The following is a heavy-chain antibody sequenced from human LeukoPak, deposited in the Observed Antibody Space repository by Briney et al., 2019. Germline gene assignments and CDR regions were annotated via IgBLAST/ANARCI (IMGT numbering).Heavy chain of an antibody. D-gene: IGHD3-22*01. CDR3: ARDLRQGYYDSSGYYI. CDR1: GFTFSSYA. J-gene: IGHJ4*02. CDR2: ISYDGSNK. Sequence: GRSLRLPCAASGFTFSSYAMHWVRQAPGKGLEWVAVISYDGSNKYYADSVKGRFTISRDNSKNTLYLQMNSLRAEDTAVYYCARDLRQGYYDSSGYYIWGQGTLVTVSS. V-gene: IGHV3-30*04.